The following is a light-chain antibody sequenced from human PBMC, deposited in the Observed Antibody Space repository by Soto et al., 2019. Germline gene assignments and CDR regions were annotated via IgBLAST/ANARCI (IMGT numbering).Light chain of an antibody. V-gene: IGKV1-13*02. Sequence: AIPLPQSPSSLSASVGDRVTITCRASQGISSALAWYQQKPGKAPKLLIYDASSLESGVPSRFSGSGSGTDFTLTISSLQPEDFATYYCQQFNSYPLFGGGTKVEIK. CDR2: DAS. CDR3: QQFNSYPL. J-gene: IGKJ4*01. CDR1: QGISSA.